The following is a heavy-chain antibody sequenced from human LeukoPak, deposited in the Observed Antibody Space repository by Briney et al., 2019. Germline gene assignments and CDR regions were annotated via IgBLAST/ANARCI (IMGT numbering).Heavy chain of an antibody. CDR2: ISYSGTP. V-gene: IGHV4-30-4*08. J-gene: IGHJ4*02. D-gene: IGHD4-17*01. CDR3: ARDRYGDFEDY. Sequence: NPSQTLSLTCNVSGGSINTANYYWTWIRQPPGKALEWIGYISYSGTPYYNPSLNSRVTISLDTSKNQFSLRLSSVTAADTAMYYCARDRYGDFEDYWGQGTLVTVSS. CDR1: GGSINTANYY.